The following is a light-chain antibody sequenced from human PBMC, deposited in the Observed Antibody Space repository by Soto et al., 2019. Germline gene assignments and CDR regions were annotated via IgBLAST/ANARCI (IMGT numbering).Light chain of an antibody. V-gene: IGKV1-8*01. CDR3: HQYKKWPRT. J-gene: IGKJ1*01. CDR2: AAS. Sequence: AIRMTQSPSSLSASTGDRVTITCRASQGISSYLAWYQQKPGKAPKLLIYAASTLQSGVPSRFSGSGSGTEFTLTISSLQPEDFAVYYSHQYKKWPRTFGHGTKVDIK. CDR1: QGISSY.